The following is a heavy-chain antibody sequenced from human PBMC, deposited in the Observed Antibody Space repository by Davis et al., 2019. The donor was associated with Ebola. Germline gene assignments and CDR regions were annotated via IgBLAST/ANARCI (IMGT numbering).Heavy chain of an antibody. V-gene: IGHV3-23*03. CDR2: IYDHST. Sequence: PGGSLRLSCAASGFTFSSYAMSSVRQAPGKGLEWVSVIYDHSTAYADSVRGRFIISRDKSNNTLYLEMNSLRVDDTAVYYCATTQWLREFDNWGQGTLVTVSS. CDR1: GFTFSSYA. D-gene: IGHD6-19*01. CDR3: ATTQWLREFDN. J-gene: IGHJ4*02.